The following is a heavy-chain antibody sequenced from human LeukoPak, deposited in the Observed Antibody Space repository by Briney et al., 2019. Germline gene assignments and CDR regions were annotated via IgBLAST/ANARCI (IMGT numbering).Heavy chain of an antibody. J-gene: IGHJ4*02. CDR2: IDSEGSNT. V-gene: IGHV3-74*01. CDR1: GFTLSSYW. D-gene: IGHD2-2*01. Sequence: PGGSLRLSCAVSGFTLSSYWMQWVRHAPGKGLVGVSRIDSEGSNTDYGDSVKGRFTISRDNANNTLYLQMNSLRAEDAGVYYCARGLTLLGYCSSTSCLMNYWGQGTLVTVSS. CDR3: ARGLTLLGYCSSTSCLMNY.